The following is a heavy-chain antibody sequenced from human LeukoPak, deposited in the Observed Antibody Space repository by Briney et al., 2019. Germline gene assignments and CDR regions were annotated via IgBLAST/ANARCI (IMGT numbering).Heavy chain of an antibody. V-gene: IGHV4-30-2*01. CDR1: GGSISSGGYY. CDR2: IYHSGST. Sequence: PSQTLSLTCTVSGGSISSGGYYWSWLRQPPGKGLEWIGYIYHSGSTYYNPALKSRVTISVDRSKNQFSLKLSSVTAADTAVYYCARVGSRRTLGYWGQGTLVTVSS. CDR3: ARVGSRRTLGY. J-gene: IGHJ4*02. D-gene: IGHD2-2*01.